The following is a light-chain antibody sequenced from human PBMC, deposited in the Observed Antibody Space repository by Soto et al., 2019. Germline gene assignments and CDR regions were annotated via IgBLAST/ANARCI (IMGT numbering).Light chain of an antibody. CDR2: AAS. CDR1: QSIYSS. Sequence: DIQMTQSPSSLSASVGDRVTITCRASQSIYSSLNWYHQKPGKAPKLLIYAASNLQSGVPSRFSGSGSGTDFTLSISSLQPEHFATYYCQQSYSAPYTFGQGTKLEI. J-gene: IGKJ2*01. V-gene: IGKV1-39*01. CDR3: QQSYSAPYT.